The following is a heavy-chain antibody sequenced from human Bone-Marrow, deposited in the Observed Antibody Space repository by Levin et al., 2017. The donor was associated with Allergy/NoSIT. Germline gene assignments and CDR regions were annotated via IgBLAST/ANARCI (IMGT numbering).Heavy chain of an antibody. CDR2: IHSGGRK. CDR1: GFTISTNY. V-gene: IGHV3-66*01. CDR3: ARDDVVATNH. D-gene: IGHD5-12*01. J-gene: IGHJ4*02. Sequence: ETLSLTCAASGFTISTNYMSWVPQVPGKGLEWVSIIHSGGRKNYADSVKGRFTISRDNYNNTLYLQMNSLRGEDTAIYYCARDDVVATNHWGQGTLVIVSS.